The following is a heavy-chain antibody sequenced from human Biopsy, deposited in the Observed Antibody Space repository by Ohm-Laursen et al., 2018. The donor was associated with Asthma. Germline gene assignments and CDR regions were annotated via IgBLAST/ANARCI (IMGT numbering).Heavy chain of an antibody. CDR3: AKRRGYSGHDNDY. J-gene: IGHJ4*02. CDR2: IYSGGTT. CDR1: GFSVSNNY. V-gene: IGHV3-53*05. Sequence: SLRLSCAASGFSVSNNYMSWVRQAPGKGLEWFSVIYSGGTTYYADSVKGRFTISRDNSKNTLYLQMNSLRTEDTAVYYCAKRRGYSGHDNDYWGQGTLVIVSS. D-gene: IGHD5-12*01.